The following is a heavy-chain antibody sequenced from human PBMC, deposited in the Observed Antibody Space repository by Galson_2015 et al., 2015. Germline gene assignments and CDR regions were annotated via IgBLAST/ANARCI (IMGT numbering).Heavy chain of an antibody. CDR1: GLTFSSYA. D-gene: IGHD3-16*02. CDR2: ISGSGGST. CDR3: AKDGTSPTTGEPFMITFGGVIVIGYFQH. V-gene: IGHV3-23*01. Sequence: SLRLSCAASGLTFSSYAMSWVPQAPGKGLEWVSAISGSGGSTYYADSVKGRFTISRDNSKNTLYLQMNSLRAEDTAVYYCAKDGTSPTTGEPFMITFGGVIVIGYFQHWGQGTLVTVSS. J-gene: IGHJ1*01.